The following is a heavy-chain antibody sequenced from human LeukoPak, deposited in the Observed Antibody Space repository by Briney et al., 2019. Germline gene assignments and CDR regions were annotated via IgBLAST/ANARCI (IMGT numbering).Heavy chain of an antibody. V-gene: IGHV3-13*01. CDR2: IGTAGDT. CDR1: GFTFSSYD. J-gene: IGHJ4*02. CDR3: ARAGSSDGDYFDY. Sequence: GGSLRLSCAASGFTFSSYDTHWVRQATGKGLEWVSAIGTAGDTYYPGSVKGRFTISRENAKNSLYLQMNSLRAGDTAVYYCARAGSSDGDYFDYWGQGTLVTVSS. D-gene: IGHD6-13*01.